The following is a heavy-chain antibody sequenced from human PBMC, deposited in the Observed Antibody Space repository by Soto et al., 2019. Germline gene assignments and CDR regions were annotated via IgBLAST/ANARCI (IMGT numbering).Heavy chain of an antibody. CDR2: ISSSSSTI. J-gene: IGHJ4*02. Sequence: EVQLVESGGGLVQPGGSLRLSCAASGFTFSSYSMNWVRQAPGKGLEWVSYISSSSSTIYYADSVKGRFTISRDNAKNSMYLPMNRLRGEDTAVYYCARVVRYPPRFDYWGQGTLVTVSS. CDR1: GFTFSSYS. CDR3: ARVVRYPPRFDY. V-gene: IGHV3-48*01. D-gene: IGHD3-9*01.